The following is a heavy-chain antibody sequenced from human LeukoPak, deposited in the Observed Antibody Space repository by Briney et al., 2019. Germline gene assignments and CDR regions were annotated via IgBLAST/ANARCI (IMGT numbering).Heavy chain of an antibody. D-gene: IGHD2-2*01. Sequence: GRSLRPSCAASGFTFDTYGMHWVRQAPGKGLEWVAVISHDGVDKYYADSVKGRFTISRDNSKNTVSLQVNSLRAEGTAAYYCAKGGYCSATRCYVGKGMDDWGQGTLVTVSS. V-gene: IGHV3-30*18. J-gene: IGHJ4*02. CDR1: GFTFDTYG. CDR3: AKGGYCSATRCYVGKGMDD. CDR2: ISHDGVDK.